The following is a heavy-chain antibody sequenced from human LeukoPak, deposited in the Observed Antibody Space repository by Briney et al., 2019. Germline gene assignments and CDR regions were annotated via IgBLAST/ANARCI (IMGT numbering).Heavy chain of an antibody. CDR3: ARVVYCTNGVCFYFDY. CDR1: GYSISSGYY. CDR2: IYHSGST. V-gene: IGHV4-38-2*02. J-gene: IGHJ4*02. Sequence: SETLSLTCTVSGYSISSGYYWGWIRQPPGKGLEWIGSIYHSGSTYYNPSLKSRVTISVDTSKNQFSLKLSSVTAADTAVYYCARVVYCTNGVCFYFDYWGQGTLVTVSS. D-gene: IGHD2-8*01.